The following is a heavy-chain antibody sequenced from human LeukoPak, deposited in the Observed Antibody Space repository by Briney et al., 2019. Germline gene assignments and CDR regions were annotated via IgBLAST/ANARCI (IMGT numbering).Heavy chain of an antibody. J-gene: IGHJ4*02. V-gene: IGHV3-23*01. D-gene: IGHD1-26*01. CDR3: ALPPSGRTLYYFDY. Sequence: GGSLRLSCAASGFTFSSYAMSWVRQAPGKGLEWVSAISGSGGSTYYADSVKGRFTISRDNSKNTLYLQMNSLRAEDTAVYYCALPPSGRTLYYFDYWGQGTLVTVSS. CDR1: GFTFSSYA. CDR2: ISGSGGST.